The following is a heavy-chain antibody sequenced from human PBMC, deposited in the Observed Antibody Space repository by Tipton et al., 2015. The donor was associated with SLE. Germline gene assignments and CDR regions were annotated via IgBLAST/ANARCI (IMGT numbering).Heavy chain of an antibody. CDR2: IYYTGTI. J-gene: IGHJ3*01. V-gene: IGHV4-28*05. CDR3: ARSRRKYAPFDL. CDR1: GFSITSNNW. D-gene: IGHD1-14*01. Sequence: GLVKPSDTLSLACAVSGFSITSNNWWGWIRQSPGKGLEWMGFIYYTGTIYYNPSLSSRVTMSVDTSKNQFSLNLSSVTAVDTAVYYCARSRRKYAPFDLWGQGTVVTVSS.